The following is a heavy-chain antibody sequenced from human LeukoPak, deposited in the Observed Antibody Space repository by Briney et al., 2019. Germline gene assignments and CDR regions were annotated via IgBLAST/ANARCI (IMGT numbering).Heavy chain of an antibody. V-gene: IGHV3-30-3*01. Sequence: GGSLRLSCAASGFTFSSYAMHWVRQAPGQGLEWVAVISYDGSNKYYADSVKGRFTISRDNSKNTLYLQMNSLRAEDTAVYYCARDRESGSYSGWYFDHWRRGTLVTVP. CDR3: ARDRESGSYSGWYFDH. J-gene: IGHJ2*01. CDR2: ISYDGSNK. D-gene: IGHD1-26*01. CDR1: GFTFSSYA.